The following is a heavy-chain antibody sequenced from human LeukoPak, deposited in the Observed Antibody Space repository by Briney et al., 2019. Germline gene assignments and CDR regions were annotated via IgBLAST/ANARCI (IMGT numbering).Heavy chain of an antibody. CDR2: IYTTGST. CDR3: VRVRPVAGTLGAFDI. CDR1: GGSISSFY. Sequence: PSETLSLTCTVSGGSISSFYWSWIRQAAGKGLEWIGRIYTTGSTDYNPSLKSRVTISVDTSKNQFSLKLISVTAADTAVYYCVRVRPVAGTLGAFDIWGQGTLVTVSS. J-gene: IGHJ3*02. D-gene: IGHD6-19*01. V-gene: IGHV4-4*07.